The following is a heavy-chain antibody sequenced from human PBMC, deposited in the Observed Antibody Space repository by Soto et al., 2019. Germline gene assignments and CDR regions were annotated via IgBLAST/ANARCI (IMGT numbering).Heavy chain of an antibody. CDR2: IWYDGSNK. J-gene: IGHJ6*02. V-gene: IGHV3-33*01. CDR3: ARDPIAVAGPGYGMDV. Sequence: GGSLRLSCAASGFTFSSYGMHWVRQAPGKGLEWVAVIWYDGSNKYYADSVKGRFTISRDNSKNTLYLQMNSLRAEDTAVYYCARDPIAVAGPGYGMDVWGQGTTVTVSS. CDR1: GFTFSSYG. D-gene: IGHD6-19*01.